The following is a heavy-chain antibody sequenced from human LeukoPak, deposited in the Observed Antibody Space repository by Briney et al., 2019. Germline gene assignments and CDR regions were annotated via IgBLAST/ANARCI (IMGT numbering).Heavy chain of an antibody. J-gene: IGHJ5*02. Sequence: GGSLRLSCAASGFTFSSYSMNWVRQAPGKGLERVSYISSSSSTIYYADSVKGRFTISRDNAKNSLYLQMNSLKAEDTAVYYCAREYCSSTSCYWNWFDPWGQGTLVTVSS. D-gene: IGHD2-2*01. CDR3: AREYCSSTSCYWNWFDP. CDR2: ISSSSSTI. V-gene: IGHV3-48*01. CDR1: GFTFSSYS.